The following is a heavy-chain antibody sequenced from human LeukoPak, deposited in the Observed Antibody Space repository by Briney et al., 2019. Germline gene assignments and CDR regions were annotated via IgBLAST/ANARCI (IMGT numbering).Heavy chain of an antibody. CDR1: GGSISSYY. Sequence: SETLSLTCTVSGGSISSYYWSWIRQPAGKGLEWIGRIYTSGSTNYNPSLKSRVTMSVDTSKNQFSLKLSSVTAADTAVYYCARGSYYDSSGYHVDPFDYWGQGTLVTVSS. D-gene: IGHD3-22*01. V-gene: IGHV4-4*07. CDR3: ARGSYYDSSGYHVDPFDY. J-gene: IGHJ4*02. CDR2: IYTSGST.